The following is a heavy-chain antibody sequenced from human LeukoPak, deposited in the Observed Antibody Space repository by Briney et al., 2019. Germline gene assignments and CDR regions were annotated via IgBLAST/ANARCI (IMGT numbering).Heavy chain of an antibody. CDR3: ARGYYYDSSGLYYFDY. V-gene: IGHV3-66*01. CDR1: GFIVSSNY. J-gene: IGHJ4*02. Sequence: GGSLRLSCAASGFIVSSNYMSWVRQAPGKGLEWVSIIYSDGSTYYADSVKGRFTISRDNSKNTLYLQVNSLRAEDTAVYYCARGYYYDSSGLYYFDYWGQGTLVTVSS. CDR2: IYSDGST. D-gene: IGHD3-22*01.